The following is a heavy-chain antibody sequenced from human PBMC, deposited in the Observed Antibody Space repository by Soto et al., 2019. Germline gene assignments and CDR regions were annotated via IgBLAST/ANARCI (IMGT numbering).Heavy chain of an antibody. CDR3: ARTPYCSGGSCYPDDAFDI. V-gene: IGHV3-30-3*01. Sequence: PGGSLRLSCAASGFTFSSYAMHWVRQAPGKGLEWVAVISYDGSNKYYADSVKGRFTISRDNSKNTLYLQMNSLRAEDTAVYYCARTPYCSGGSCYPDDAFDIWGQGTMVTVSS. D-gene: IGHD2-15*01. J-gene: IGHJ3*02. CDR2: ISYDGSNK. CDR1: GFTFSSYA.